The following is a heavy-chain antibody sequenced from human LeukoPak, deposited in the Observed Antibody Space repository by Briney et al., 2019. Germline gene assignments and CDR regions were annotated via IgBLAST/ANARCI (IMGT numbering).Heavy chain of an antibody. Sequence: SQTLSLTCTVSGGSISSGSYYWSWIRQPAGKGLEWIGRIYTSGSTNYNPSLKSRVTISVDTSKNQFSLKLSSVTAADTAVYYCAREPRGYCGGDCSTYDAFDIWGQGTMVTV. J-gene: IGHJ3*02. V-gene: IGHV4-61*02. CDR2: IYTSGST. CDR1: GGSISSGSYY. CDR3: AREPRGYCGGDCSTYDAFDI. D-gene: IGHD2-21*01.